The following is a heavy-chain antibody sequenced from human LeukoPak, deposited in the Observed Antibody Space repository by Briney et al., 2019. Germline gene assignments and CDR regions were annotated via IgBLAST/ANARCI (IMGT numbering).Heavy chain of an antibody. Sequence: SETLSLTCAVYGGSFNSYYWSWIRQAPGKGLEWIGEINHSGSTNYNPSLKSRVTISVDTSKNQFSLKLTSVTAADTAVYYCARAKIAAAVHFDYWGQGTLVNVSS. CDR3: ARAKIAAAVHFDY. CDR1: GGSFNSYY. V-gene: IGHV4-34*01. CDR2: INHSGST. D-gene: IGHD6-13*01. J-gene: IGHJ4*02.